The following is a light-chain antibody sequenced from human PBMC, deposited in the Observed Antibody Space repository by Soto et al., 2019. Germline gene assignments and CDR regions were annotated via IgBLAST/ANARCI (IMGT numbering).Light chain of an antibody. CDR3: CSYVGATTYV. CDR1: SSTVGGFNV. Sequence: QSALAQPASVSGSPGQSITISCTGTSSTVGGFNVVSWYQQHPGKAPKVIIYEGIKRPSGVSNRFSGSNSGSTAPLTISGPQAGDEADYYCCSYVGATTYVFGTGTKVTVL. CDR2: EGI. V-gene: IGLV2-23*01. J-gene: IGLJ1*01.